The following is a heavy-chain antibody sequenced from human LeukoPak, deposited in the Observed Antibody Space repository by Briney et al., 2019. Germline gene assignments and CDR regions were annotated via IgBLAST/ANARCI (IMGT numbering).Heavy chain of an antibody. Sequence: SETLSLTCAVYGGSFSGYYWSWIRQPPGKGLEWIGEINHSGSTNYNPSLKSRVTISVDTSKNQFSLKLSSVTAAGTAVYYCARPGDGYSFDYWGQGTLVTVSS. J-gene: IGHJ4*02. CDR3: ARPGDGYSFDY. CDR1: GGSFSGYY. V-gene: IGHV4-34*01. D-gene: IGHD5-24*01. CDR2: INHSGST.